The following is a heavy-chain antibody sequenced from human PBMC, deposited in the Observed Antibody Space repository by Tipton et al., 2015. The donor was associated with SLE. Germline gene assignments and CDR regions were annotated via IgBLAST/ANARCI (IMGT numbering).Heavy chain of an antibody. CDR2: INWNGGST. V-gene: IGHV3-20*04. Sequence: SLRLSCAASGFTFDDYGMSWVRQAPGKGLEWVSGINWNGGSTGYADSVKGRFTISRDNAKNTLYLQMNSLRAEDTAVYYCASLLWFRVYYYGMDVWGQGTTVTVSS. D-gene: IGHD3-10*01. J-gene: IGHJ6*02. CDR1: GFTFDDYG. CDR3: ASLLWFRVYYYGMDV.